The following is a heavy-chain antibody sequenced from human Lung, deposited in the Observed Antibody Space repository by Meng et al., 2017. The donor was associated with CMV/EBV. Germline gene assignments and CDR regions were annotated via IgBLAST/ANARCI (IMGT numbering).Heavy chain of an antibody. J-gene: IGHJ6*02. CDR3: AREGVGVSMGAMDV. CDR1: GYTFTSYD. CDR2: MNPNNGNT. D-gene: IGHD2/OR15-2a*01. Sequence: ASVXVSCKASGYTFTSYDINWVRQATGQGLEWMGWMNPNNGNTGYAQKFQGRVTITRDSSINTAYMELSSLISEDTAVYYCAREGVGVSMGAMDVWGQGTTVTVSS. V-gene: IGHV1-8*03.